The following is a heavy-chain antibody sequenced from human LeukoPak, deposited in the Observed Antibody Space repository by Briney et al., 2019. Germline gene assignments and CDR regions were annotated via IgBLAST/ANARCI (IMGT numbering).Heavy chain of an antibody. CDR3: ARLSPYASGTYSIDY. Sequence: VASVKVSCKASGYTLTGYYMHWVRQAPGQGLEWLGWINPNNGGTNYAQKFQGRVTMTRDTSISTAYMELSRLRSDDTAVYYCARLSPYASGTYSIDYWGQGTLVTVSS. D-gene: IGHD3-10*01. CDR1: GYTLTGYY. CDR2: INPNNGGT. V-gene: IGHV1-2*02. J-gene: IGHJ4*02.